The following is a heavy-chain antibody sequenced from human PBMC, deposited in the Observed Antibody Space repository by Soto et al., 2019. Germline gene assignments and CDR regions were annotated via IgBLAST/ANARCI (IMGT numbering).Heavy chain of an antibody. D-gene: IGHD6-13*01. Sequence: SETLSLTCTVSGGSISGGDFYWSWIRQHSGKGLEWIGNIYYSGTTYYNPSLKSRLTMSVDTTSNQFSLKLTSVTAADTAVFYCARARRYSSSWFWFDPWGQGTLVTVSS. CDR3: ARARRYSSSWFWFDP. V-gene: IGHV4-31*03. J-gene: IGHJ5*02. CDR1: GGSISGGDFY. CDR2: IYYSGTT.